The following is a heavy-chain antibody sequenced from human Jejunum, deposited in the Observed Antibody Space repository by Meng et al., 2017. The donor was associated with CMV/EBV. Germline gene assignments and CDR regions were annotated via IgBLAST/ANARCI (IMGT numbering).Heavy chain of an antibody. Sequence: ASGFTVRVYGVDGVRQAPGRGLEWVAYMSHEGIIREVADSVKGRFTISRDNSKNTLYLEVTSLRDEDTAVYYCAKSGPGGTRYYFDSWGPGILVTVSS. D-gene: IGHD3-16*01. CDR1: GFTVRVYG. J-gene: IGHJ4*02. CDR3: AKSGPGGTRYYFDS. V-gene: IGHV3-30*18. CDR2: MSHEGIIR.